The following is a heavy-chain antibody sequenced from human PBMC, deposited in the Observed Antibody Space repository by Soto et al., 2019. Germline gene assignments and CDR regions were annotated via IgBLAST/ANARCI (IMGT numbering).Heavy chain of an antibody. Sequence: EVQLLESGGGLVQPGGSLRLSCAASGFSFSSYAMSWVRQAPGKGLEWVSAITGSGDNTYYADSVKGRFTISRDNSKNTLYLQMNSLRAEDTAVYYCAKSPHDYGDLWYFDYWGQGTLVTVSS. CDR3: AKSPHDYGDLWYFDY. D-gene: IGHD4-17*01. V-gene: IGHV3-23*01. CDR2: ITGSGDNT. J-gene: IGHJ4*02. CDR1: GFSFSSYA.